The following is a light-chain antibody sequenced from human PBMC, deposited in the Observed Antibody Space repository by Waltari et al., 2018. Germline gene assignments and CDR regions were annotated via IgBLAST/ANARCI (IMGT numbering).Light chain of an antibody. J-gene: IGKJ4*01. CDR3: QQYNSYSLLS. CDR2: KAS. Sequence: DIQMTQSLSTLSASVGDRVIFSCRASQSISKWLSWYQQKPGKAPKLLIYKASTLESGVPSRFSGSGSGTEFTLTISSLQPEDFATYYCQQYNSYSLLSFGGGTKVEIK. V-gene: IGKV1-5*03. CDR1: QSISKW.